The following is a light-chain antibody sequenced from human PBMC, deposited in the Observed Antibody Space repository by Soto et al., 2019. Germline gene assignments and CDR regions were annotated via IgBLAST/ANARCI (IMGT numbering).Light chain of an antibody. V-gene: IGKV1-5*01. Sequence: DIQMTQSPSTLSASVGDRVTITCRASKGISSWLAWYQQKPGKAPQLLVYDASILESGVPSRFSGSGSGTKFTLTISSLQPDDFASYYCQQYNDYTFGQGTKLEIK. CDR3: QQYNDYT. CDR2: DAS. CDR1: KGISSW. J-gene: IGKJ2*01.